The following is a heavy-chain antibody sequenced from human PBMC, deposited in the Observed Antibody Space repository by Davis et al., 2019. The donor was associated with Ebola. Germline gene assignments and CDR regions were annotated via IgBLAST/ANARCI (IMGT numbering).Heavy chain of an antibody. V-gene: IGHV4-30-4*01. CDR1: GGSISTGDFY. CDR2: IYSGGST. CDR3: GGLYGGNHFDY. J-gene: IGHJ4*02. Sequence: MPSETLSLTCTVSGGSISTGDFYWSWIRQPPGKGLEWIGYIYSGGSTYYNPSLQSRVIISLDPSKNQFSLKVSSVTAADTAVYYFGGLYGGNHFDYWGQGTLVTVSS. D-gene: IGHD4-23*01.